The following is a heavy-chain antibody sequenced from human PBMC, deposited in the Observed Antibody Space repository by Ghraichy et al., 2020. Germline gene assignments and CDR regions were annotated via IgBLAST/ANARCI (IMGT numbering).Heavy chain of an antibody. Sequence: GESLNISCAASGFTFSSYAMSWVRQAPGKGLEWVSAISGSGGSTYYADSVKGRFTISRDNSKNTLYLQMNSLRAEDTAVYYCAKGQDVGTYYYDSSGYYFPWYFDYWGQGTLVTVSS. D-gene: IGHD3-22*01. J-gene: IGHJ4*02. V-gene: IGHV3-23*01. CDR2: ISGSGGST. CDR1: GFTFSSYA. CDR3: AKGQDVGTYYYDSSGYYFPWYFDY.